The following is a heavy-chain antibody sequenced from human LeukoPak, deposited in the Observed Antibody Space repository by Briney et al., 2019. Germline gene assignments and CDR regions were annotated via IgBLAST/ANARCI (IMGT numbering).Heavy chain of an antibody. D-gene: IGHD2-2*01. V-gene: IGHV4-39*01. CDR3: ASGRGKYQLLFDY. CDR2: IYYSGST. J-gene: IGHJ4*02. Sequence: TSETLSLTCAVSGGSISSYYWGWIRQPPGKGLEWIGSIYYSGSTYYNPSLKSRVTISVDTSKNQFSLKLSSVTAADTAVYYCASGRGKYQLLFDYWGQGTLVTVSS. CDR1: GGSISSYY.